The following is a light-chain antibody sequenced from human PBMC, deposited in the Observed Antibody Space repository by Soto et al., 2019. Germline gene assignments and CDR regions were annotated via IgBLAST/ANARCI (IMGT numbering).Light chain of an antibody. J-gene: IGKJ3*01. CDR3: QHELT. Sequence: VLTQSPGTLSLSPGERATLSCRASRSVASKYFAWYQQKPGRAPRLLIYSASTRATGIPDRFSGSVSGTDFTLTVSRLESEDFAVYFCQHELTFGPGTKV. CDR1: RSVASKY. V-gene: IGKV3-20*01. CDR2: SAS.